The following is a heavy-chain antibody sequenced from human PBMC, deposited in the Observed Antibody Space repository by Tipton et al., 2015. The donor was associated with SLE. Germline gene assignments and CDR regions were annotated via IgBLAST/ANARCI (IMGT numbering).Heavy chain of an antibody. CDR1: GGSFSGYY. J-gene: IGHJ4*02. V-gene: IGHV4-34*01. Sequence: TLSLTCAVSGGSFSGYYWSWIRQPPEKGLEWIGEINHSGSTNYNPSLESRVTISVDTSKNQFSLRLSSVTAADTAVYYCVRGYNYGPGYYFDYWGRGTLVTVSS. D-gene: IGHD5-24*01. CDR2: INHSGST. CDR3: VRGYNYGPGYYFDY.